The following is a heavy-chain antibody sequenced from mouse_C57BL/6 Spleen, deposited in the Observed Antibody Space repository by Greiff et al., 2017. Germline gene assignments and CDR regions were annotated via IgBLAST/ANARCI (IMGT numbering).Heavy chain of an antibody. J-gene: IGHJ4*01. V-gene: IGHV1-80*01. Sequence: VQLQQSGAELVKPGASVKISCKASGYAFSSYWMNWVKQRPGKGLEWIGQIYPGDGDTNYNGKFKGKATLTADKSSSTAYMQLSSPTSEDSAVYFCARGYYYGSSYYYAMDYWGQGTSVTVSS. CDR1: GYAFSSYW. CDR2: IYPGDGDT. D-gene: IGHD1-1*01. CDR3: ARGYYYGSSYYYAMDY.